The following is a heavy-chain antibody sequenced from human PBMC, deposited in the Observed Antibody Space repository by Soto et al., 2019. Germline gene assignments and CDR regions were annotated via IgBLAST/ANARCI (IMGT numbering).Heavy chain of an antibody. J-gene: IGHJ6*02. Sequence: QPGGSLRLSCAASGFMFSSFGMHWVRQAPGKGLEWVAVILYDGSKKYYADSVKGRFTISRDNSKNTLYLQMSSLRAEDTALYYCVKDGSSGWPYFDDMDVWGQGTTVTVSS. CDR2: ILYDGSKK. D-gene: IGHD6-19*01. CDR3: VKDGSSGWPYFDDMDV. CDR1: GFMFSSFG. V-gene: IGHV3-30*02.